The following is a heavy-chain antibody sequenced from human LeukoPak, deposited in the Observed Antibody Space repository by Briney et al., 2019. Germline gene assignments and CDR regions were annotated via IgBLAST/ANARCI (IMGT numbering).Heavy chain of an antibody. CDR1: GYTFTRYA. J-gene: IGHJ4*02. V-gene: IGHV1-18*01. CDR2: ISAYNGNT. D-gene: IGHD5-12*01. CDR3: ARLYSGYDGIANYYFDY. Sequence: ASVKVSCKVSGYTFTRYAITWVRQAPGQGLEWMGWISAYNGNTSYAQKLQGRVTMTTDTSTSTAYMELRSLRSDDTAVYYCARLYSGYDGIANYYFDYWGQGTLVTVSS.